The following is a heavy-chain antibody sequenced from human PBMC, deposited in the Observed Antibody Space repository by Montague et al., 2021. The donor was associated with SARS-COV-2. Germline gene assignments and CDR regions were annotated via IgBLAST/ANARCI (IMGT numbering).Heavy chain of an antibody. Sequence: SETLSLTCTVSSGSISTYYWRWIRQPPGKGLEWMGYGYYSGSTNYNPSLKSRVTISVDTSKNKFSLKLRSVTAADTAVYYCASGADDYYYALDVWGQGTTVTVSS. V-gene: IGHV4-59*01. J-gene: IGHJ6*02. CDR2: GYYSGST. CDR1: SGSISTYY. D-gene: IGHD3-10*01. CDR3: ASGADDYYYALDV.